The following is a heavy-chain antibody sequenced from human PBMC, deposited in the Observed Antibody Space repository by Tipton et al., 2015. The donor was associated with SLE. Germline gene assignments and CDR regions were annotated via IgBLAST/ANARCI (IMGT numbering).Heavy chain of an antibody. CDR2: ISSSTSYI. CDR3: AKDSPGIAAAEN. V-gene: IGHV3-21*01. CDR1: GFTFSSYT. J-gene: IGHJ4*02. D-gene: IGHD6-13*01. Sequence: GSLRLSCAASGFTFSSYTMNWVRQAPGKGLEWVSSISSSTSYIYYADSVKGRFTISRDDSKNTLYLQMNSLRAEDTAVYYCAKDSPGIAAAENWGQGTLVTVSS.